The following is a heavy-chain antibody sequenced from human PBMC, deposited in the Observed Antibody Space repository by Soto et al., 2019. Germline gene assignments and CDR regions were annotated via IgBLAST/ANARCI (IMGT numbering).Heavy chain of an antibody. V-gene: IGHV4-30-4*01. Sequence: PSETQSLTATVSGGSIEIDYYLAWVRQFPGGGLQWMGYKYYSGATDSDPSLERRVSFSVDMSKNQFSLNLTSVTVADTAVYYCARGRPNYFYYGLDVWGQGIPVNAP. CDR3: ARGRPNYFYYGLDV. CDR1: GGSIEIDYY. J-gene: IGHJ6*02. CDR2: KYYSGAT.